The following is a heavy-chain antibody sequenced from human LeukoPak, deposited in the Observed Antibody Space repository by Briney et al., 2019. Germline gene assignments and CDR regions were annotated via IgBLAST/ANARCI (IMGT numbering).Heavy chain of an antibody. CDR2: ISGYDGNT. CDR1: GYTFTTYG. D-gene: IGHD4-17*01. CDR3: ARTVTTSSYYFDY. Sequence: ASVKVSCKASGYTFTTYGVSWVRQAPGHGVEWMGWISGYDGNTNYAQKLRGRVTMTTDTSTSTAYMDLRSLRSDDTALYYCARTVTTSSYYFDYWGQGTLVTVSS. V-gene: IGHV1-18*01. J-gene: IGHJ4*02.